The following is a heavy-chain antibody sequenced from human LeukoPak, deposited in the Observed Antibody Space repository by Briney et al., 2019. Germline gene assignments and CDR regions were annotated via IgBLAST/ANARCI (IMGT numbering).Heavy chain of an antibody. J-gene: IGHJ3*01. CDR1: GYTLTELS. Sequence: GASVKVSCKVSGYTLTELSMHWVRQAPGRGLEWMGVFDPEDGETIYTQKFQGRVTMTEDTSTDTAYMELSSLRSEDTAVYYCATATPSDDGANRQYAFDLWGQGTMVTVSS. D-gene: IGHD4-23*01. CDR2: FDPEDGET. CDR3: ATATPSDDGANRQYAFDL. V-gene: IGHV1-24*01.